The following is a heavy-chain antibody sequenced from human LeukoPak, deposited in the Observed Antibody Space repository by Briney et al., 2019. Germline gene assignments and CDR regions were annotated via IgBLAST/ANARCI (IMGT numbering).Heavy chain of an antibody. CDR1: GFTFSSYW. Sequence: GGSLRLCCAVSGFTFSSYWMHWVRQATGKGLVWVSRINSDGSSTSYADSVKGRFTISRDNAKNTLYLQMNSLRAEDTAVYYCVRDLPSIAAAGLGYWGQGTLVTVSS. CDR3: VRDLPSIAAAGLGY. CDR2: INSDGSST. D-gene: IGHD6-13*01. V-gene: IGHV3-74*01. J-gene: IGHJ4*02.